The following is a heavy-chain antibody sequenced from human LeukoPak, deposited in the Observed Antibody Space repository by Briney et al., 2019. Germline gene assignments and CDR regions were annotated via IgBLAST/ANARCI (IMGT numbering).Heavy chain of an antibody. D-gene: IGHD5/OR15-5a*01. V-gene: IGHV4-59*04. Sequence: SETLSLTCTVSGASISSYYWSWIRQPPGKGLEWIGTIYYSGSTYYNPSLKSRVTISVDTSKNQFSLKLSSVTAADTAVYYCARLVATYFVSGRFDPWGQGTRVTVSP. CDR1: GASISSYY. J-gene: IGHJ5*02. CDR3: ARLVATYFVSGRFDP. CDR2: IYYSGST.